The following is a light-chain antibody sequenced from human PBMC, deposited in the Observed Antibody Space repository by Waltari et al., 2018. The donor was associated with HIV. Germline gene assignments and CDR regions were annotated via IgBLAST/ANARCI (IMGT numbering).Light chain of an antibody. J-gene: IGLJ2*01. Sequence: SYELTQTPSVSVSPGQTASITCSGHELGEKYVSWYQQRPGQSPFLVIFQDSQRPSGIPERFSGSNSGHTATLTISRTQATDEGDYYCQAWDSSNVIFGGGTKLTVL. CDR2: QDS. CDR3: QAWDSSNVI. V-gene: IGLV3-1*01. CDR1: ELGEKY.